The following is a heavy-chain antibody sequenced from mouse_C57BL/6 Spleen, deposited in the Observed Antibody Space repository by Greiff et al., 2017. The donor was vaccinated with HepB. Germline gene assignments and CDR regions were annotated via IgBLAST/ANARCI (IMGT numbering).Heavy chain of an antibody. Sequence: QVQLQQSGAELVRPGASVTLSCKASGYTFTDYEMHWVKQTPVHGLEWIGAIDPETGGTAYNQKFKGKAILTADKSSSTAYMELRSLTSEDSAVYDCTRILLITPVVESAMDYWGQGTSVT. D-gene: IGHD1-1*01. CDR2: IDPETGGT. CDR1: GYTFTDYE. J-gene: IGHJ4*01. CDR3: TRILLITPVVESAMDY. V-gene: IGHV1-15*01.